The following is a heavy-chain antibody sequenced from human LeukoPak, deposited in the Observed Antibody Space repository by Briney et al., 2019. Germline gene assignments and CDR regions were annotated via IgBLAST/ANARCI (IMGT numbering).Heavy chain of an antibody. CDR3: ARIEMDDNNIDY. CDR1: GDSISSHY. J-gene: IGHJ4*02. Sequence: SETLSLTCTVSGDSISSHYWSWIRQPPGKGLEWLGYIYYSGTTNYNPSLKSRVSISVDTSKNQFSLKLNSMTAADTAVYYCARIEMDDNNIDYWGQGTLVTVSS. V-gene: IGHV4-59*11. D-gene: IGHD5-24*01. CDR2: IYYSGTT.